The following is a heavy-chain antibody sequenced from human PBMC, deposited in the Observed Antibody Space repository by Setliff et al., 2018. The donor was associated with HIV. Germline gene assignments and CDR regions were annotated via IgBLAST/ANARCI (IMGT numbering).Heavy chain of an antibody. CDR2: ISPDSGDT. CDR3: ARDAGAPGRGNPLDY. CDR1: GYTFTVNH. V-gene: IGHV1-2*04. D-gene: IGHD3-10*01. Sequence: ASVKVSCKTSGYTFTVNHLHWVRQAPGQGVEWVGKISPDSGDTFYAQKFQGWVTLTRDTSITTAYMELSTLRDDDTAVYYCARDAGAPGRGNPLDYWGQGTLVTVSS. J-gene: IGHJ4*02.